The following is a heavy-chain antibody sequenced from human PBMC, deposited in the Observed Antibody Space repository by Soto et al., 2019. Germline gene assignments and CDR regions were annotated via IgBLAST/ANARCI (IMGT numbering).Heavy chain of an antibody. V-gene: IGHV1-3*01. CDR1: GNTVPNYA. J-gene: IGHJ3*02. D-gene: IGHD3-9*01. CDR2: INGGNGNT. Sequence: ASVKVSCKASGNTVPNYAIHWVRQAPGQRLEWMGWINGGNGNTNYAEHFQGRVTMTTDTSTSTAYMELRSLRSDDTAVYYCARARPLIDIWGQGTMVTVSS. CDR3: ARARPLIDI.